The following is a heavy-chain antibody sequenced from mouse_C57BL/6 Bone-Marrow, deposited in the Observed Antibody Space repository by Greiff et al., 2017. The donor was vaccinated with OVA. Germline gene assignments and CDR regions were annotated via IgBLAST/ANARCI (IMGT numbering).Heavy chain of an antibody. D-gene: IGHD1-1*01. V-gene: IGHV5-15*01. J-gene: IGHJ1*03. CDR1: GFTFSDYG. CDR2: ISNLAYSI. CDR3: ARQGYYGSSYWYFDV. Sequence: EVKLVESGGGLVQPGGSLKLSCAASGFTFSDYGMAWVRQAPRQGPEWVAFISNLAYSIYYADTVTGRFTFSRENAKNTLYLEMSSLRSEDTAMYYCARQGYYGSSYWYFDVWGTGTTVTVSS.